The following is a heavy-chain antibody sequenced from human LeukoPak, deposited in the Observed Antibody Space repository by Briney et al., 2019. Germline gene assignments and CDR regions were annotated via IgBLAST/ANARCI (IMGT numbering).Heavy chain of an antibody. CDR1: GFTFSSYW. J-gene: IGHJ4*02. V-gene: IGHV3-7*01. CDR3: ARIRVMDLYYFDY. CDR2: IKQDGSEK. D-gene: IGHD3-10*01. Sequence: GGSLRLSCAASGFTFSSYWMSWVRQAPGKGLEWGANIKQDGSEKYYVDSVKGRFTISRDNAKNSLYLQMNSLRAEDTAVYYCARIRVMDLYYFDYWGQGTLVTVSS.